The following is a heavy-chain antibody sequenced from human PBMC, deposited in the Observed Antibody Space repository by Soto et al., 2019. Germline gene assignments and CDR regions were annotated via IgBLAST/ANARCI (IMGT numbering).Heavy chain of an antibody. CDR1: GFTFSSYA. J-gene: IGHJ6*01. CDR3: ARGQYSSSSGHYYYYGMDV. D-gene: IGHD6-6*01. CDR2: ISYDGSNK. Sequence: QVQLVESGGGVVQPGRSLRLSCAASGFTFSSYAMHWVRQAPGKGLEWVAVISYDGSNKYYADSVKGRFTISRDNSKNTLYLQMNSLRAEDTAVYYCARGQYSSSSGHYYYYGMDVW. V-gene: IGHV3-30-3*01.